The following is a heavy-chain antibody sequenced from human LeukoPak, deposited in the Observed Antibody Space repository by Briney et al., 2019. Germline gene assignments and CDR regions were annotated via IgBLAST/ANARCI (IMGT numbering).Heavy chain of an antibody. V-gene: IGHV1-46*01. CDR2: INPSGGST. D-gene: IGHD3-3*01. CDR1: GYTFTSYY. Sequence: ASVTVSCKASGYTFTSYYMHWVRQAPGQGLEWMGIINPSGGSTSYAQKFQGRVTMTRDTSTSTVYMELSSLRSEDTAVYYCAREDNFWSGYSGDGMDVWGQGTTVTVSS. CDR3: AREDNFWSGYSGDGMDV. J-gene: IGHJ6*02.